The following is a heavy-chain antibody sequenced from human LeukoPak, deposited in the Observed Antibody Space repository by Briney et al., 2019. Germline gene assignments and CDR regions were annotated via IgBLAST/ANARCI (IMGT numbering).Heavy chain of an antibody. J-gene: IGHJ4*02. CDR3: ARARVPIAVVGLYYFDY. Sequence: ASVKVSCKASGYTFTGYYVHWVRQAPGQGLEWMGWINPNSGGTNYAQKFQGRVTMTRDTSSNSAYMDLTRLKSDDTALYYCARARVPIAVVGLYYFDYWGQGALVTVSS. D-gene: IGHD6-19*01. V-gene: IGHV1-2*02. CDR2: INPNSGGT. CDR1: GYTFTGYY.